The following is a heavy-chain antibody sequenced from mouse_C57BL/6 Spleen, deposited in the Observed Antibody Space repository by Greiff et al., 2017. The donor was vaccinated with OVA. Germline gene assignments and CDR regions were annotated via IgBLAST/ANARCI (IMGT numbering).Heavy chain of an antibody. CDR1: GFTFSDYG. Sequence: EVQLVESGGGLVKPGGSLKLSCAASGFTFSDYGMHWVRQAPEQGLEWVAYISSGSSTIYYADTVKGRFTISRDNAKNTLFLQMTSLRSEDTAMYYCARPTAQATFWFACWGQGTLVTVSA. D-gene: IGHD3-2*02. CDR2: ISSGSSTI. J-gene: IGHJ3*01. V-gene: IGHV5-17*01. CDR3: ARPTAQATFWFAC.